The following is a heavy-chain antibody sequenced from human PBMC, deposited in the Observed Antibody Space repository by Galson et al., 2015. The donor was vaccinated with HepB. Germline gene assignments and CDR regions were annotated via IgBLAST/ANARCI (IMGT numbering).Heavy chain of an antibody. CDR1: GFTFSDYY. D-gene: IGHD5-24*01. CDR2: ISSSHSTI. CDR3: ARDLRRDGSNELFY. Sequence: SLRLSCAASGFTFSDYYMSWIRQAPGKGLEWVSFISSSHSTIYYADSVKGRFTVSRDNAKNSLYLQMNGLRAEDTAVYYCARDLRRDGSNELFYWGQGTLVTVSS. J-gene: IGHJ4*02. V-gene: IGHV3-11*01.